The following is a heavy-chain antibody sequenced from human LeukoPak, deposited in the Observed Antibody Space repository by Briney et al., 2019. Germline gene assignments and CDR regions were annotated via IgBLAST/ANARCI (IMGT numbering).Heavy chain of an antibody. CDR2: ISASGGST. CDR1: GFTFSSSA. J-gene: IGHJ4*02. Sequence: TGGSLRLSCAASGFTFSSSAMSWVRQVPGKGLEWVSGISASGGSTYYADSVKGRFTISRDNSKNTLYLQMNSLRAEDTAVYYCAKEDDSSGYYTAGMDYFDYWGQGTLVTVSS. D-gene: IGHD3-22*01. CDR3: AKEDDSSGYYTAGMDYFDY. V-gene: IGHV3-23*01.